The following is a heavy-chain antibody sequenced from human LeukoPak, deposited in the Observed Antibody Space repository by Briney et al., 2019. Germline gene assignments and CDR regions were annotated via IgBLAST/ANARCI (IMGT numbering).Heavy chain of an antibody. CDR2: INPNSGGT. CDR3: ARVPRGWSGNAYDI. V-gene: IGHV1-2*02. CDR1: GYTFTGYY. J-gene: IGHJ3*02. D-gene: IGHD6-19*01. Sequence: VASVKVSCKASGYTFTGYYMHWVRQAPGQGLEWMGWINPNSGGTNYAQKFQGRVTMTRDTSISTAYMELSRLRSDDTAVYYCARVPRGWSGNAYDIWGQGTMVTVSS.